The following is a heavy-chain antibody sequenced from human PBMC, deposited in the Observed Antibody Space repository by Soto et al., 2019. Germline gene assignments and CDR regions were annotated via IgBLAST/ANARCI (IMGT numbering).Heavy chain of an antibody. Sequence: ASVTVSCKTAGYAMSNYGVAWVRQAPGQGLEWMGWISGYNENTNSAQHLQDRITMTTDTFMSTAYMELRSLRSDDTAIYYCARDVWGTAAAGSYYFDYWGQGTVVTVS. V-gene: IGHV1-18*01. CDR1: GYAMSNYG. D-gene: IGHD6-25*01. CDR3: ARDVWGTAAAGSYYFDY. J-gene: IGHJ4*02. CDR2: ISGYNENT.